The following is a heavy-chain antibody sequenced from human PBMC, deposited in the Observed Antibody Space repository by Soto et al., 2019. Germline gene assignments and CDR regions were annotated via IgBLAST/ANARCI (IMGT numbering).Heavy chain of an antibody. Sequence: ASVKVSCKASGYTFTSYAVHWVRQAPGQRLEWMGWINAGNGNTKYSQKFQGRVTITRDTSASTAYMELSSLRSEDTAVYYCANPTTYSYCMVFWGQGTTVTVSS. CDR1: GYTFTSYA. J-gene: IGHJ6*02. V-gene: IGHV1-3*01. CDR2: INAGNGNT. CDR3: ANPTTYSYCMVF. D-gene: IGHD2-2*01.